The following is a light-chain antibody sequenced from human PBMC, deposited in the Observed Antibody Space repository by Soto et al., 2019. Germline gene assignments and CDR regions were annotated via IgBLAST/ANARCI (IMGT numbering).Light chain of an antibody. V-gene: IGKV1-39*01. Sequence: DIQMTQSPSSLSASVGDRVTITCRASQNISTYLNWYHQKPGKAPKLLIYAASTLQSGVPSRFSGSGSGTDFTLTISSLQPEDFATYYCHQSYTTWTFGQGTKVEIK. CDR2: AAS. J-gene: IGKJ1*01. CDR3: HQSYTTWT. CDR1: QNISTY.